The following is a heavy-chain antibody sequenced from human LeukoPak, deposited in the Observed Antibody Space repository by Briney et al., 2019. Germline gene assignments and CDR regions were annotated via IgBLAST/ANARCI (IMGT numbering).Heavy chain of an antibody. CDR1: GGSISSSSYY. V-gene: IGHV4-39*01. D-gene: IGHD3-3*01. CDR2: IYYSGST. Sequence: PSETLSLTCTVSGGSISSSSYYWGWIRQHPGKGLEWIGYIYYSGSTYYNPSLKSRVTISVDTSKNQFSLKLSSVTAADTAVYYCASLSNADYDFWSGYPGPARYWGQGTLVTVSS. J-gene: IGHJ4*02. CDR3: ASLSNADYDFWSGYPGPARY.